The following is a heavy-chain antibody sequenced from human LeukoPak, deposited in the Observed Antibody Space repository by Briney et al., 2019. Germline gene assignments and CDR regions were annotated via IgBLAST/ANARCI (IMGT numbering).Heavy chain of an antibody. J-gene: IGHJ4*02. CDR1: GFTFSSYE. V-gene: IGHV3-30*04. D-gene: IGHD5-24*01. CDR3: ARVEMATIFGGDY. Sequence: PGGSLRLSCAASGFTFSSYEMNWVRQAPGKGLEWVAVISYDGSNKYYADSVKGRFTISRDNSKNTLYLQMNSLRAEDTAVYYCARVEMATIFGGDYWGQGTLVTVSS. CDR2: ISYDGSNK.